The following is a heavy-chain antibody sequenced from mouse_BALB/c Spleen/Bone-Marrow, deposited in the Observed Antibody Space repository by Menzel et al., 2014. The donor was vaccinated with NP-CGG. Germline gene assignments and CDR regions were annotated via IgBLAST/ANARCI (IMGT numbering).Heavy chain of an antibody. D-gene: IGHD2-1*01. CDR1: GYTFTSYV. J-gene: IGHJ1*01. CDR3: AGSLYGNDWYYDV. Sequence: VQLQQSGPELVKPGASVKMSCKASGYTFTSYVVHWVKQKPGQGLEWIGNINPYNDDTMYNEKFKGKATLTSDKSSSTAYMELSSLTSEDSAVYYCAGSLYGNDWYYDVWGAGTTVTVSS. V-gene: IGHV1-14*01. CDR2: INPYNDDT.